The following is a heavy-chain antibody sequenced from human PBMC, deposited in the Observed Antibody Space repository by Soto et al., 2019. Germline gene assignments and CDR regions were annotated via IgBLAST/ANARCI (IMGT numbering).Heavy chain of an antibody. Sequence: PSETLSLTCAVYGGSFSGYYWSWIRQPPGEGLEWIGEINHSGSTNYNPSLKSRVTISVDTSKNQFSLKLSSVTAADTAVYYCAGGQLPKLSAAGRGQFDYWGQGTLVTVSA. CDR3: AGGQLPKLSAAGRGQFDY. D-gene: IGHD6-13*01. V-gene: IGHV4-34*01. CDR2: INHSGST. CDR1: GGSFSGYY. J-gene: IGHJ4*02.